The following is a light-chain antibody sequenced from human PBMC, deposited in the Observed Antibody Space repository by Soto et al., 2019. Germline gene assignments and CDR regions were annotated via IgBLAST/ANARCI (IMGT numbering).Light chain of an antibody. CDR1: QSVSTD. CDR3: QQYNDWPPLT. Sequence: VMTQSPPTLSVSPGERATLSCRASQSVSTDLAWYQQKPGQAPRLLIYGASTRATDVPARFSGGGSGTEFTLTISSLHSEDVSISYCQQYNDWPPLTFGPGTKVDIK. J-gene: IGKJ3*01. V-gene: IGKV3-15*01. CDR2: GAS.